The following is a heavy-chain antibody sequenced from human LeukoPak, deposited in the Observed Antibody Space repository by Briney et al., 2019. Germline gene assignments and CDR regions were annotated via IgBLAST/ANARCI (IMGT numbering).Heavy chain of an antibody. CDR3: ARDRTTRSNKAQYYFDY. CDR1: GFTFSSYA. V-gene: IGHV3-30-3*01. J-gene: IGHJ4*02. Sequence: GGSLRLSCAVSGFTFSSYAMHWVRQAPGKGLEWVAVISYDGNNKYYADSVKGRFTISRDNSKNTLYLHMNSLRAEEGVVYSCARDRTTRSNKAQYYFDYWGQETLV. CDR2: ISYDGNNK. D-gene: IGHD4-17*01.